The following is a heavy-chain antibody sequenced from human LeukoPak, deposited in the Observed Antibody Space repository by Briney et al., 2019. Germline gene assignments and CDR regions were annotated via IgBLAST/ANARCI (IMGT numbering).Heavy chain of an antibody. CDR3: ARYCSSTNCYKGGFDP. D-gene: IGHD2-2*02. CDR1: GGSISSGGYY. Sequence: SSETLSLTCTVSGGSISSGGYYWSWIRQHPGKGLEWIGYIYYSGSTYSNPSLKSRVTISVDASKNQFSLNLSSVTAVDTAVYYCARYCSSTNCYKGGFDPWGQGTLVTVSS. CDR2: IYYSGST. V-gene: IGHV4-31*03. J-gene: IGHJ5*02.